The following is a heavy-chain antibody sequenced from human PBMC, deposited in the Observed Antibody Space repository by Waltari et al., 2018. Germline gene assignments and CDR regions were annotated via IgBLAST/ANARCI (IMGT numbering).Heavy chain of an antibody. J-gene: IGHJ6*02. CDR2: IYDSGST. CDR1: SGSISSYY. Sequence: QVQLQESGPGLVKPSETLSLTRTLSSGSISSYYRNWHRQPPGKGLEWIGYIYDSGSTNYNPSLKSRVTISVDTSTSTVYMELSSLRSEDTAVYYCARDLPIVGATTSMDVWGQGTTVTVSS. D-gene: IGHD1-26*01. V-gene: IGHV4-59*01. CDR3: ARDLPIVGATTSMDV.